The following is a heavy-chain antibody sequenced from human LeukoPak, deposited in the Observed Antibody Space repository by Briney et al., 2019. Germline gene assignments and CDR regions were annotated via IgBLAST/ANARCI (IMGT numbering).Heavy chain of an antibody. CDR3: ARAGSSGWTEYFQH. J-gene: IGHJ1*01. V-gene: IGHV3-53*01. CDR1: GFTVSSNY. CDR2: IYSGGST. D-gene: IGHD6-19*01. Sequence: GGSLRLSCAASGFTVSSNYMSWVRQAPGKGLEWVSVIYSGGSTYHADSVKGRFTISRDNSKNTLYLQMNSLRAEDTAVYYCARAGSSGWTEYFQHWGQGTLVTVSS.